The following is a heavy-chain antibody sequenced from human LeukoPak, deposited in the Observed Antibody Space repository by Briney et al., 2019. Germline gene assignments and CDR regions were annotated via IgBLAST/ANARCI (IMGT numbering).Heavy chain of an antibody. V-gene: IGHV3-30*18. D-gene: IGHD3-9*01. CDR1: GFSFSNYA. CDR3: AKDSLAGYLRGYFDD. Sequence: GGSLRLSCVASGFSFSNYALHWVRQAPGRGLEWVAVISYDGTNKYYTYSVKGRFTISRDNSKNTLYLQMNSLRPEDTAVFYCAKDSLAGYLRGYFDDWGQGTQVTVSS. J-gene: IGHJ4*02. CDR2: ISYDGTNK.